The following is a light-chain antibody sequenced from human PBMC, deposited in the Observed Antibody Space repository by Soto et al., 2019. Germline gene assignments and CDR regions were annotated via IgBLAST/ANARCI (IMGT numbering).Light chain of an antibody. CDR1: SXDVGGYNY. Sequence: QSVLTQPRSASGSPGQSVTISCTGTSXDVGGYNYVSWYQQHPGKAPKLMIYEVSKRPSGVPDRFSGSKSGNTASLTVSGLQAEDEADYYCSSYAGSNNYVFGTGTKVNVL. CDR3: SSYAGSNNYV. V-gene: IGLV2-8*01. CDR2: EVS. J-gene: IGLJ1*01.